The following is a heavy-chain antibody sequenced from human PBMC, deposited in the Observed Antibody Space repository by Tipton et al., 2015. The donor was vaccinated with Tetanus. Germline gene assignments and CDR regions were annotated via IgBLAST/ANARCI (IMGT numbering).Heavy chain of an antibody. CDR1: GYTFNTFG. CDR3: ARDSTGRFDP. CDR2: ISVYNGNT. D-gene: IGHD2-2*01. J-gene: IGHJ5*02. V-gene: IGHV1-18*01. Sequence: QSGPEVKKPGASVKVSCKASGYTFNTFGISWVRQAPGQGLEWMGWISVYNGNTNYGQNVQGRVTMTTDTSTSTAYMELRSLRSDDTAVYYCARDSTGRFDPWGQGTLVTVSS.